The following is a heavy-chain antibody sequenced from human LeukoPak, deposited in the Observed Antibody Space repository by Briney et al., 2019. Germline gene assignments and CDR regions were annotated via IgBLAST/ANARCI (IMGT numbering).Heavy chain of an antibody. J-gene: IGHJ4*02. CDR3: AKDASRYCSSTSCYGKFDY. Sequence: PGGSLRLSCAASGFTFSSYAMSWVRQAPGKGLEWVSAISGSGGSTYYADSAKGRFTISRDNSKNTLYLQMNSLRAEDTAVYYCAKDASRYCSSTSCYGKFDYWGQGTLVTVSS. D-gene: IGHD2-2*01. CDR1: GFTFSSYA. CDR2: ISGSGGST. V-gene: IGHV3-23*01.